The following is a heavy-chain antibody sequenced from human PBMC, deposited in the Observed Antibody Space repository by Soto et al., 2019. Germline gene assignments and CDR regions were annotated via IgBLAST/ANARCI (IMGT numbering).Heavy chain of an antibody. J-gene: IGHJ6*02. D-gene: IGHD6-13*01. CDR3: AGRHISPPTRAAASARGGMDI. V-gene: IGHV3-33*01. CDR2: IWNDGNGY. CDR1: GFNFNNYG. Sequence: QVQLVESGGGVVQPGRSLRLSCAASGFNFNNYGMHWVRQAPGKGLEWVAVIWNDGNGYYYANSVKGRFTISRDNSKNRRILKMSSLRDEDTAVDYCAGRHISPPTRAAASARGGMDIWGQGTTVTVSS.